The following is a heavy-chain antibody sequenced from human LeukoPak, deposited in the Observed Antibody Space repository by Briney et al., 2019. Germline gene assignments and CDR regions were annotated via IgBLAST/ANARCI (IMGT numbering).Heavy chain of an antibody. CDR1: GFTLSSNY. V-gene: IGHV3-66*02. CDR2: IYSGGST. J-gene: IGHJ2*01. Sequence: GGSLRLSCAASGFTLSSNYMSWVRQAPGKGLEWVSVIYSGGSTYYADSVKGRFTISRDNSKNTLYLQMNSLRAEDTAVYYCASGGYSYGPKRYFDLWGRGTLVTASS. CDR3: ASGGYSYGPKRYFDL. D-gene: IGHD5-18*01.